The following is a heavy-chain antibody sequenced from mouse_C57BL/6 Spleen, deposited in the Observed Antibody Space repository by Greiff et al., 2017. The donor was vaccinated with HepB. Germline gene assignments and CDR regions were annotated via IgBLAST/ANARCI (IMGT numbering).Heavy chain of an antibody. CDR1: GFTFSDFY. D-gene: IGHD3-1*01. Sequence: EVKLMESGGGLVQSGRSLRLSCATSGFTFSDFYMEWVRQAPGKGLEWIAASRNKANDYTTEYSASVKGRFIVSRDTSQSILYLQMNALRAEDPAIYYCARDARADWALAYWGQGTLVTVSA. V-gene: IGHV7-1*01. CDR3: ARDARADWALAY. J-gene: IGHJ3*01. CDR2: SRNKANDYTT.